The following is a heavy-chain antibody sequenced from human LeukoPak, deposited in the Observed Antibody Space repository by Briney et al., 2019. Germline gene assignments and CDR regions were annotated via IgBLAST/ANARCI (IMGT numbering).Heavy chain of an antibody. J-gene: IGHJ3*02. CDR3: ARDLKGVVGATNVGDAFDI. CDR1: GFTVSSCY. V-gene: IGHV3-66*01. D-gene: IGHD1-26*01. CDR2: IYSGGST. Sequence: GGSLRLSCTASGFTVSSCYMSWVRLAPGKGLEWVSVIYSGGSTFYADSVKGRFTISRGNSKNTLSLQMNSLRAEDTAVYYCARDLKGVVGATNVGDAFDIWGQGTMVTVSS.